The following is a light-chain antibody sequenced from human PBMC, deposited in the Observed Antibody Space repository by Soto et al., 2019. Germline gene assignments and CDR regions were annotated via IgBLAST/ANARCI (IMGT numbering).Light chain of an antibody. V-gene: IGLV1-44*01. CDR2: NNS. Sequence: QSVLTQPPSASGTPGQRLTISCSGSSSNIGSNTVNWYQQFPGTAPKLLVYNNSQRPSGVPDRFSGSKSGTSASLAISGVQSEDEADYYCAAWDDSLNGWVFGGGTKLTVL. CDR1: SSNIGSNT. J-gene: IGLJ3*02. CDR3: AAWDDSLNGWV.